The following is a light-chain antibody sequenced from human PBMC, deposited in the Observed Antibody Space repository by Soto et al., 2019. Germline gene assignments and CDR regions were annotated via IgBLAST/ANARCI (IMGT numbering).Light chain of an antibody. CDR2: KAS. Sequence: EIQVTHSPSTLLATINDIGTITFRASQSVSNWLAWYQQKPGKAPNLLIYKASSLKSGVPSRFSGSGSGTEFTLTISSLQPDDFATYYCQQDKSYSDQFGEGAKAEIK. CDR1: QSVSNW. V-gene: IGKV1-5*03. J-gene: IGKJ4*02. CDR3: QQDKSYSDQ.